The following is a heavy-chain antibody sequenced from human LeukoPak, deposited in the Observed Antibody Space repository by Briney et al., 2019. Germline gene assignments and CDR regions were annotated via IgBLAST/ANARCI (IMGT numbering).Heavy chain of an antibody. D-gene: IGHD2-15*01. CDR2: IIPIFGTA. CDR1: GGTFSSYA. J-gene: IGHJ6*03. Sequence: SVKVSCKASGGTFSSYAISWVRQAPGQGLEWMGGIIPIFGTANYAQKFQGRVTITTDESTSTAYMELSSLRSEDTAVYYCARAKLGYCSGGSCYIGHYYYYMDVWGKGTTVTVSS. CDR3: ARAKLGYCSGGSCYIGHYYYYMDV. V-gene: IGHV1-69*05.